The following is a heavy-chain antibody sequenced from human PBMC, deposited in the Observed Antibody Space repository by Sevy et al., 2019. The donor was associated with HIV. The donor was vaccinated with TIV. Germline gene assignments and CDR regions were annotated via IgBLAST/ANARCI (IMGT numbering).Heavy chain of an antibody. CDR1: GYTFTGYY. J-gene: IGHJ6*02. CDR3: ARETTEGLSYYYYGMDV. V-gene: IGHV1-2*06. D-gene: IGHD6-19*01. Sequence: ASVKVSCKASGYTFTGYYMHWVRQAPGQGLEWMGRINPNSGGTNYAQKFQGRVTMTRETSISTAYMELSRLRSDDTAVYYCARETTEGLSYYYYGMDVWGQGTTVTVSS. CDR2: INPNSGGT.